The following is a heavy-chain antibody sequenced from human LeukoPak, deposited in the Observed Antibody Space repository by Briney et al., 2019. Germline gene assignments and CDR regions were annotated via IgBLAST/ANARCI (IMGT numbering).Heavy chain of an antibody. Sequence: ASVKVSCKASGYTFTSYGISWVRQAPGQGLEWTGWISAYNGNTNYAQKLQGRVTMTTDTSTSTAYMELRSLRSDDTAVYYCARTPGYSYGTGRAFDIWGQGTMVTVSS. CDR3: ARTPGYSYGTGRAFDI. J-gene: IGHJ3*02. CDR1: GYTFTSYG. CDR2: ISAYNGNT. D-gene: IGHD5-18*01. V-gene: IGHV1-18*01.